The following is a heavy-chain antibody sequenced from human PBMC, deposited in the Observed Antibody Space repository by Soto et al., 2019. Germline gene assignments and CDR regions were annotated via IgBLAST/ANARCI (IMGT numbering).Heavy chain of an antibody. J-gene: IGHJ5*02. Sequence: PGGSLRLSCAASGFTFSSYSMNWVRQAPGKGLEWVSSISSSSSYIYYADSVKGRFTISRDNAKNSLYLQMDSLRAEDTAVYYCARDKVDIVATIPYNRLAPWGQGTLVTVSS. D-gene: IGHD5-12*01. V-gene: IGHV3-21*01. CDR1: GFTFSSYS. CDR3: ARDKVDIVATIPYNRLAP. CDR2: ISSSSSYI.